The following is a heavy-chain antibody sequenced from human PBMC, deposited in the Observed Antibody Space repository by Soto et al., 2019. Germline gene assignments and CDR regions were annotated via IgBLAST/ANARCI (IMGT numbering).Heavy chain of an antibody. V-gene: IGHV4-59*08. CDR3: ARLGAQEIDP. CDR2: IYYSGST. J-gene: IGHJ5*02. Sequence: SSETLSLTCTVAGGSISSYYWSWIRQPPGKGLELIGYIYYSGSTNYNPSLKSRVTISVDTSKNQFSLKLSSVTAADTAVYYCARLGAQEIDPWGQGTLVTVPQ. CDR1: GGSISSYY. D-gene: IGHD3-16*01.